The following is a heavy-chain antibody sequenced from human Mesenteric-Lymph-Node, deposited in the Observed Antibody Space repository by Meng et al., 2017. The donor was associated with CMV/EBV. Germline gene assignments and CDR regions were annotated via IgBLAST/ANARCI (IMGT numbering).Heavy chain of an antibody. CDR2: IYYGAST. J-gene: IGHJ4*02. V-gene: IGHV4-30-4*08. D-gene: IGHD5-24*01. CDR3: ARGGPEMATITV. Sequence: LRLSCTVSGGSISSGDYYWTWIRQPPGKGLEWIAYIYYGASTYYNPSLKSRVALSVDTSKTHFSLNLNSVTAADTAVYYCARGGPEMATITVWGQGTVVTVSS. CDR1: GGSISSGDYY.